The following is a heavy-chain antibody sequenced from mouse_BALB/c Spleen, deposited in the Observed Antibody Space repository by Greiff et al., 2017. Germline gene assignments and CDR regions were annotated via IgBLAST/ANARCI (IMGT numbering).Heavy chain of an antibody. CDR3: ASLRLGDFDY. J-gene: IGHJ2*01. CDR1: GYTFTSYW. CDR2: INPSTGYT. V-gene: IGHV1-7*01. Sequence: QVQLQQSGAELAKPGASVKMSCKASGYTFTSYWMHWVKQRPGQGLEWIGYINPSTGYTEYNQKFKDKATLTADKSSSTAYMQLSSLTSEDSAVYYCASLRLGDFDYWGQGTTLTVSS. D-gene: IGHD1-2*01.